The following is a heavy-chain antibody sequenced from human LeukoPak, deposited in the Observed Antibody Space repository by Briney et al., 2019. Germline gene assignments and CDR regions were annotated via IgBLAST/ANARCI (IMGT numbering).Heavy chain of an antibody. CDR3: ARDRCTGAACSGYYHGMDV. CDR1: GFTFSDFY. V-gene: IGHV3-11*01. CDR2: IGGSGTDI. D-gene: IGHD2-8*02. Sequence: PGGSLRLSCAASGFTFSDFYMSWIRQAPGKGLEWLSYIGGSGTDIKYADSVKGRFTISRDNAKKSLYLQMTSLRVEDAAVYYCARDRCTGAACSGYYHGMDVWGQGTRSPSP. J-gene: IGHJ6*02.